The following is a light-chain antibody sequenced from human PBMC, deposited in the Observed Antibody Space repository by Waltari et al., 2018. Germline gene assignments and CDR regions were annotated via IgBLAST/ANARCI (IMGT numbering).Light chain of an antibody. V-gene: IGLV3-21*04. CDR3: QVWDANNEPGV. CDR2: YDK. Sequence: SYELTQPPSLSVAPGMTALITCGGDNIGSKSVHWYQRKPGQAPVLVLSYDKDRPSGIPERFSGSNAGNTATLTISRVEAGDEGDYYCQVWDANNEPGVFGTGTEVTVL. CDR1: NIGSKS. J-gene: IGLJ1*01.